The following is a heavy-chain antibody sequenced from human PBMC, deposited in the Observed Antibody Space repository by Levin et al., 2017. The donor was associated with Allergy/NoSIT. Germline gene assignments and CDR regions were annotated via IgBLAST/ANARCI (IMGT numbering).Heavy chain of an antibody. CDR1: GFTFSNFA. J-gene: IGHJ4*02. V-gene: IGHV3-30*04. CDR2: ISYDGNNK. D-gene: IGHD3-10*01. CDR3: ARDLDYYGSGPFFDY. Sequence: GESLKISCAASGFTFSNFAMYWVRQAPGKGLEWVALISYDGNNKYYADSVKGRFTISRDNSKNTLYLQMNSLRAEDTAVYYCARDLDYYGSGPFFDYWGQGTLVTVSS.